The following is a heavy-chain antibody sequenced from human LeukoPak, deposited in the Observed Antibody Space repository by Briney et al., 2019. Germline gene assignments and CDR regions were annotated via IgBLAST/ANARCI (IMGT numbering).Heavy chain of an antibody. J-gene: IGHJ4*02. CDR2: INHSGST. V-gene: IGHV4-34*01. CDR1: GGSFSGYY. CDR3: GGGSSGYYYFDY. D-gene: IGHD3-22*01. Sequence: PSETLSLTCAVYGGSFSGYYWSWIRQPPGKGLEWIGEINHSGSTNYNPSLKSRVTISVDTSKNQFSLKLSSVTAADTAVYYCGGGSSGYYYFDYCGQGTLVTVSS.